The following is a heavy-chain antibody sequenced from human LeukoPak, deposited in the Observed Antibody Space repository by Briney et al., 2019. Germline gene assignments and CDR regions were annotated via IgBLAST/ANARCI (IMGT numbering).Heavy chain of an antibody. V-gene: IGHV3-21*01. CDR1: GFTFSSYS. Sequence: PGGSLRLSCAASGFTFSSYSMNWVRQAPGKGLEWVSSISSSSSYIYYADSVKGRFTISRDNAKNSLYLQMNSLRAEDTAVYYCARDGHSSGWYFCYWGQGTLVTVSS. J-gene: IGHJ4*02. CDR3: ARDGHSSGWYFCY. CDR2: ISSSSSYI. D-gene: IGHD6-19*01.